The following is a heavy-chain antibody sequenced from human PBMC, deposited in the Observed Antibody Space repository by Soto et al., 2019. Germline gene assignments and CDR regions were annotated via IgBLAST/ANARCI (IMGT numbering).Heavy chain of an antibody. V-gene: IGHV1-69*06. CDR3: ASPPCSSTSFYTRVYYYYYGMDV. D-gene: IGHD2-2*02. J-gene: IGHJ6*02. Sequence: QVQLVQSGAEVKKPGSSVKVSCKASGGTFSSYAISWVRQAPGQGLEWMGGIIPIFGTANYAQKFQGRVTITADKSTSTAYMELSRLRSEDTAVYYCASPPCSSTSFYTRVYYYYYGMDVWGQGTTVTFSS. CDR1: GGTFSSYA. CDR2: IIPIFGTA.